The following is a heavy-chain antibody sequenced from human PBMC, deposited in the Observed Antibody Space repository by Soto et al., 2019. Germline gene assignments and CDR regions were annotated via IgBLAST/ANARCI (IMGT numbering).Heavy chain of an antibody. V-gene: IGHV4-59*12. J-gene: IGHJ4*02. CDR1: GGSISSYY. CDR3: ARAGGLGAVAVDY. D-gene: IGHD6-19*01. Sequence: SETLSLTCTVSGGSISSYYWSLIRQPPGKGLEWIGYIYHSGSTYYNPSLKSRVTISVDRSKNQFSLKLSSVTAADTAVYYCARAGGLGAVAVDYWGQGTLVTVSS. CDR2: IYHSGST.